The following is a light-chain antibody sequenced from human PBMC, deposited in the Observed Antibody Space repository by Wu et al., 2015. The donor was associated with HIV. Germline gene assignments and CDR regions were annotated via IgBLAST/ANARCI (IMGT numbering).Light chain of an antibody. J-gene: IGKJ1*01. CDR1: QSISANY. V-gene: IGKV3-20*01. CDR2: GVS. CDR3: QQYDNSPPWT. Sequence: EIVLTQSPATLPLSPGERATLSCRASQSISANYVAWYQLKSGQAPRLLIFGVSNRAAGVPPRFSGSGSGTDFTLTISRLEPEDFAVYYCQQYDNSPPWTFGQGTRVDVK.